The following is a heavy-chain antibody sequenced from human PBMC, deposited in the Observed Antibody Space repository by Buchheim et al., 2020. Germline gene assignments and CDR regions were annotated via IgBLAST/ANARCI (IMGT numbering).Heavy chain of an antibody. CDR3: ARLAAPDCSGGSCYPGGLSWFDP. Sequence: EVQLVQSGAEVKKPGESLKISCKGSGYSFTSYWIGWVRQMPGKGLEWMGIIYPGDSDTRYSPSFQGQVTIPADKSISTAYLQWSSLKASDTAMYYCARLAAPDCSGGSCYPGGLSWFDPWGQGTL. CDR1: GYSFTSYW. CDR2: IYPGDSDT. V-gene: IGHV5-51*03. D-gene: IGHD2-15*01. J-gene: IGHJ5*02.